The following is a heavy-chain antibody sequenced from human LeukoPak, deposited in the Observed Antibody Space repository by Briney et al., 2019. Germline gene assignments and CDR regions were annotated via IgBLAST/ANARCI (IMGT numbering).Heavy chain of an antibody. CDR1: GNSFTTYW. V-gene: IGHV5-51*01. CDR3: ARPTRVAAAGTWWFDP. Sequence: GGSLKISCKGSGNSFTTYWIGWVRQLPGKGLEWMGIIHVGDSDTRYSPSFQGQVTTSADTSISTASLQWSSLKASDTAMYYCARPTRVAAAGTWWFDPWGQGTLVTVSS. D-gene: IGHD6-13*01. CDR2: IHVGDSDT. J-gene: IGHJ5*02.